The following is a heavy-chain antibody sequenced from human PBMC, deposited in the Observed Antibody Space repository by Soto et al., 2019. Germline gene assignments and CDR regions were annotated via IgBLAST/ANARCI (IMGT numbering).Heavy chain of an antibody. V-gene: IGHV4-61*08. CDR1: VAALSRGGYF. J-gene: IGHJ5*02. CDR2: IYYSGGT. CDR3: TREQSDDNYFDP. Sequence: PSETLSLTCNVSVAALSRGGYFYTWVRQPPGKGLEWLGYIYYSGGTNYNPSLKSRVTISLDKSKSQFSLRLSSVTAADTAVYYCTREQSDDNYFDPWGQGTLVTVSS. D-gene: IGHD6-19*01.